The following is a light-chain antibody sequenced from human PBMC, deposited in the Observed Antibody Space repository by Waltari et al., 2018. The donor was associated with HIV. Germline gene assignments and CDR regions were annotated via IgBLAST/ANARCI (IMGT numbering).Light chain of an antibody. CDR2: EDS. CDR3: YSTDNSGHHRV. Sequence: SYELTQPPSVAVSPGQTARITCTGDALPKKYASWYQQKSGQAPALVIYEDSKRPSGFPERFSGSSSGTTATLTISGAQVEDEADYYCYSTDNSGHHRVFGTGTKLTVL. V-gene: IGLV3-10*01. CDR1: ALPKKY. J-gene: IGLJ2*01.